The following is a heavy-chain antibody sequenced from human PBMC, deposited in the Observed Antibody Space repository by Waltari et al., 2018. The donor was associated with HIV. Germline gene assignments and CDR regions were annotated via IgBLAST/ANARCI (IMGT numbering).Heavy chain of an antibody. V-gene: IGHV2-26*01. CDR2: IFSNNEK. J-gene: IGHJ6*02. Sequence: QVTLKESGPVLVKPTETLTLTCTVSGFSLSNASMGVSWIRQPPGKALEWLAHIFSNNEKSYSTSLKSSLTISKDTSKSQVVLTMTNMDPVYTATYYCARIIQLWSNAPYGMDVWGQGTTVTVSS. D-gene: IGHD5-18*01. CDR1: GFSLSNASMG. CDR3: ARIIQLWSNAPYGMDV.